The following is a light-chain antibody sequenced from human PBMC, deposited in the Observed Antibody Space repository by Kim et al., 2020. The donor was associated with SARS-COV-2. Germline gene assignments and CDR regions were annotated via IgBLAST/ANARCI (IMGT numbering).Light chain of an antibody. V-gene: IGLV2-23*02. J-gene: IGLJ2*01. CDR3: CSYAGNNNVV. CDR1: SSDVGSYNF. CDR2: EVT. Sequence: QPASVSGSPGQSITISCTGTSSDVGSYNFVSWYQQHPGKAPKLIIYEVTKRPSGVSNRFSGSKSGNTASLTISGVQAEDEADYYCCSYAGNNNVVFG.